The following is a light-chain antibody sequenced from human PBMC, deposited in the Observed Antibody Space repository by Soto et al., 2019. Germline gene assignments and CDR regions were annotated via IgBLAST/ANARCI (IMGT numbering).Light chain of an antibody. CDR2: EIN. J-gene: IGLJ1*01. Sequence: LTQPPSASGSPGQSVTISCTGTSSDVGAYDYVSWYQQHPGKAPKLMIYEINKRPSGVPDRFSGSKSGNTASLTVSGPQAEDEADYYCSSFAGSNNFPYVFGTGTKVTVL. V-gene: IGLV2-8*01. CDR1: SSDVGAYDY. CDR3: SSFAGSNNFPYV.